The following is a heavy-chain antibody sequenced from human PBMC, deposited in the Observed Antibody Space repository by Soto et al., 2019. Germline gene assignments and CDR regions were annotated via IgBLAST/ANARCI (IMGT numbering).Heavy chain of an antibody. Sequence: GASVKVSCKVSGYTLTELSMHWVRQAPGKGLEWMGGFDPEDGETIYAQKFQGRVTMTGDTSTDTAYMELSSLRSEDTAVYYCATSQLVPKLYYFDYWGQGTLVTVSS. D-gene: IGHD6-13*01. CDR2: FDPEDGET. V-gene: IGHV1-24*01. CDR3: ATSQLVPKLYYFDY. CDR1: GYTLTELS. J-gene: IGHJ4*02.